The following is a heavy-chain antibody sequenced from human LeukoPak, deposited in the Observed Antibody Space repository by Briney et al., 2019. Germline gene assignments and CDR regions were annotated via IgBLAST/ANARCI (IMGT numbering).Heavy chain of an antibody. J-gene: IGHJ4*02. D-gene: IGHD7-27*01. V-gene: IGHV3-48*01. CDR2: ISSSSSTI. CDR1: GFTFSSYS. CDR3: ASRKLGNDY. Sequence: PGGSLRLSCAASGFTFSSYSMNWVRQAPGKGLEWVSYISSSSSTIYYADSVKGRFTISRDNAKNSLYLQTNSLRAEDTAVYYCASRKLGNDYWGQGTLVTVSS.